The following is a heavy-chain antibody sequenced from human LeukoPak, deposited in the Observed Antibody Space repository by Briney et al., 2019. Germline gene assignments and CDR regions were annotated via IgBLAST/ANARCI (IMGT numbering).Heavy chain of an antibody. CDR1: GYTFTSYY. J-gene: IGHJ4*02. CDR2: INPSGGST. D-gene: IGHD5-24*01. CDR3: ARTERWLQLRYYFDY. Sequence: VKVSCXASGYTFTSYYMHWVRQAPGQGLEWMGIINPSGGSTSYAQKFQGRVTMTRDTSTSTVYMELSSLRSEDTAVYYCARTERWLQLRYYFDYWGQGTLVTVSS. V-gene: IGHV1-46*03.